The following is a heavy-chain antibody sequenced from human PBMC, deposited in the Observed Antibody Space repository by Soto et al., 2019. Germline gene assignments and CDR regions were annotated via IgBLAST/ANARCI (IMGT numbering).Heavy chain of an antibody. Sequence: GGSLRLSCAASGFTVSSYWMSWVRQAPGKGLEWVANINQDGSQKYYVDSVRGRFTISRDNAKNSLYLQMNSLRAEDTAVYYCARDHPYYGMDVWGQGTTVTVSS. J-gene: IGHJ6*02. CDR1: GFTVSSYW. V-gene: IGHV3-7*04. CDR3: ARDHPYYGMDV. CDR2: INQDGSQK.